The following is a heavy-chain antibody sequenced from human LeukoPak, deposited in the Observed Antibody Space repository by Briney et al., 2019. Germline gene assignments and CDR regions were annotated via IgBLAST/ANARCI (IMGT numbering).Heavy chain of an antibody. J-gene: IGHJ4*02. CDR3: AKGGTYSGEIDY. Sequence: PGGSLRLSCAASGFIFSDYWMNWVRQAPGKGLEWVANIKQDGSEKYYVDSVKGRFTISRDNAKHSLYLQMNSLRAEDTAVYYCAKGGTYSGEIDYWGQGTLVTVSS. CDR2: IKQDGSEK. CDR1: GFIFSDYW. D-gene: IGHD1-26*01. V-gene: IGHV3-7*01.